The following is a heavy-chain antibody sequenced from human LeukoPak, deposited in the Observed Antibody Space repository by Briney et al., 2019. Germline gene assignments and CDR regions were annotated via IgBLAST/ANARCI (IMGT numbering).Heavy chain of an antibody. CDR3: ARVPLHPTISHFDY. CDR2: IYNDGRT. CDR1: GFAVSSNY. V-gene: IGHV3-53*04. Sequence: GGSLRLSCAASGFAVSSNYMSWVRQAPGRGLEWVSFIYNDGRTFYADSVKGRFTMSRHNSQNTLFLQMDSLRAEDTAVYYCARVPLHPTISHFDYWGQGTLATVSS. D-gene: IGHD1-14*01. J-gene: IGHJ4*02.